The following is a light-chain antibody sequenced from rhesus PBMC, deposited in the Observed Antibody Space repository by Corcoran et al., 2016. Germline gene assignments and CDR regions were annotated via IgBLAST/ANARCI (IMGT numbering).Light chain of an antibody. V-gene: IGKV1-94*01. CDR2: GAS. CDR1: QGINKA. Sequence: DIQMTQSPSSLSASVGDRVTVTCRASQGINKALSWYQQKTGEAPLLLISGASSLQTGVSARFGGTRSGTDYTLTIRSLQPEDVATYYCLQDYSPPLAFGGGTKVEIK. CDR3: LQDYSPPLA. J-gene: IGKJ4*01.